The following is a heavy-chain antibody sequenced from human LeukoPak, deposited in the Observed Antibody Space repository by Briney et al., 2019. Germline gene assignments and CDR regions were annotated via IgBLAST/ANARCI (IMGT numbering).Heavy chain of an antibody. D-gene: IGHD6-13*01. CDR1: GFSLGTSGVG. Sequence: SGPTLVNPTQTRTLTCTFSGFSLGTSGVGVGWIRQPPGKALEWLALIYWNDAKRYSPSLESRLTITKDTSKNQVVLTMTNMDPVDTATYYCAHLDSTNWYSDWFDPWGQGTLVTVSS. CDR3: AHLDSTNWYSDWFDP. J-gene: IGHJ5*02. V-gene: IGHV2-5*01. CDR2: IYWNDAK.